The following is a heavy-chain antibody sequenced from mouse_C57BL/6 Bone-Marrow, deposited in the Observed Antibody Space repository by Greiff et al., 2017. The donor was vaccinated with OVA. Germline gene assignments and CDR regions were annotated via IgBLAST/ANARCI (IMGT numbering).Heavy chain of an antibody. J-gene: IGHJ3*01. D-gene: IGHD2-5*01. CDR3: AKGPLYSNTCWFAY. CDR1: GFSLTSYG. V-gene: IGHV2-5*01. CDR2: IWRGGST. Sequence: VQVVESGPGLVQPSQSLSITCTVSGFSLTSYGVHWVRQSPGKGLEWLGVIWRGGSTDYNAAFMSRLSITKDNSKSQVFFKMNSLQADDTAIYYCAKGPLYSNTCWFAYWGQGTLVTVSA.